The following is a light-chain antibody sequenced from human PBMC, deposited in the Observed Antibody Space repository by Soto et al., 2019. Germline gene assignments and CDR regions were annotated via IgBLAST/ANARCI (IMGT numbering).Light chain of an antibody. V-gene: IGKV3-11*01. CDR3: QQRSNWPT. J-gene: IGKJ4*01. CDR1: QSVSSY. CDR2: DAS. Sequence: EIVLTQSPATLSLSPGERATLSCRASQSVSSYLACYQQTPGQAPRLLIYDASNRATGIPARFSGSGSGTDFTLTISSLEPEDFAVYYCQQRSNWPTFGGGTKVEIK.